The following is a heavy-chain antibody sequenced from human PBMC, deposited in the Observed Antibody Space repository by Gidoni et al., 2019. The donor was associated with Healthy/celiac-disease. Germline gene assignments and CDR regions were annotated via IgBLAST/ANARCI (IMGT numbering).Heavy chain of an antibody. J-gene: IGHJ3*02. CDR2: NKSKTDGGTT. V-gene: IGHV3-15*01. Sequence: EVQLVESGAGLVKPGGSLRLSCAASGFTFSNAWISWVRQAPGKGLEWVGRNKSKTDGGTTDYAAPVKGRFTISRDDSKNTLYLQMNSLKTEDTAVYYCTTADWSGYQSDAFDIWGQGTMVTVSS. CDR1: GFTFSNAW. CDR3: TTADWSGYQSDAFDI. D-gene: IGHD3-3*01.